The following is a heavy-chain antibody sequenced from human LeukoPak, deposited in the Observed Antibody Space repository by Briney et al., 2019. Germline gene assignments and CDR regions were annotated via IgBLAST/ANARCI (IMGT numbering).Heavy chain of an antibody. J-gene: IGHJ6*03. Sequence: SETLSLTCTVSGGSISGYYWSWIRQPPGKGLEWIGYIYYSGSTNYNPSLKSRVTISVDTSKNQFSLKLSSVTAADTAVYYCARHDHHTVTTGDYYYYMDVWGKGTTVTASS. D-gene: IGHD4-17*01. CDR2: IYYSGST. CDR3: ARHDHHTVTTGDYYYYMDV. V-gene: IGHV4-59*08. CDR1: GGSISGYY.